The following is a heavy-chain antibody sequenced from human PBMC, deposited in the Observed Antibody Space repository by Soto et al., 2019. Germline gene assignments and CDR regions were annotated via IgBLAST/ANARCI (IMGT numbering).Heavy chain of an antibody. D-gene: IGHD3-22*01. CDR3: ARDLGYYYDSSGYYILGY. CDR2: ISSSSSSI. CDR1: GFTFSSYS. J-gene: IGHJ4*02. V-gene: IGHV3-21*01. Sequence: EVQLVESGGGLVKPGGSLRLSCAASGFTFSSYSMNWVRQAPGKGLEWVSSISSSSSSIYYADSVKGRFTISRDNAKNSLYLQMNSLRAEDTAVYYCARDLGYYYDSSGYYILGYWGQGTLVTVSS.